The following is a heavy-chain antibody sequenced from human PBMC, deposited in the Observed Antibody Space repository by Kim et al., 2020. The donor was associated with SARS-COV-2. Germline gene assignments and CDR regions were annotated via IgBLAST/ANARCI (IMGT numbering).Heavy chain of an antibody. CDR3: ARRGGSGSYPHWFDP. V-gene: IGHV4-39*01. D-gene: IGHD3-10*01. J-gene: IGHJ5*02. Sequence: SETLSLTCTVSGGSISSSSYYWGWIRQPPGKGLEWIGSIYYSGSTYYNPSLKSRVTISVDTSKNQFSLKLSSVTAADTAVYYCARRGGSGSYPHWFDPWGQGTLVTVSS. CDR2: IYYSGST. CDR1: GGSISSSSYY.